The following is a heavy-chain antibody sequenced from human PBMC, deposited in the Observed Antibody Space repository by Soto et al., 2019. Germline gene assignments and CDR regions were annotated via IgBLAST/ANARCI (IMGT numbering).Heavy chain of an antibody. CDR2: ISGSGGST. Sequence: VGSLRLSCAASGFTFSSYAMSWVRQAPGKGLEWVSAISGSGGSTYYADSVKGRFTISRDNSKNTLYLQMNSLRAEDTAVYYCAKLRGYCSGGSCYSYYFDYWGQGTLVTVSS. CDR3: AKLRGYCSGGSCYSYYFDY. V-gene: IGHV3-23*01. CDR1: GFTFSSYA. D-gene: IGHD2-15*01. J-gene: IGHJ4*02.